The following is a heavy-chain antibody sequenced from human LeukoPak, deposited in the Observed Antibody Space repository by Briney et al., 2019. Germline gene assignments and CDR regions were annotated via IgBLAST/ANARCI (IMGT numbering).Heavy chain of an antibody. CDR2: INSDNGNT. CDR1: GYTFTSYY. CDR3: ARAPYDFLTGFSLNWFDP. V-gene: IGHV1-3*04. D-gene: IGHD3-9*01. J-gene: IGHJ5*02. Sequence: GASVKVSCKASGYTFTSYYLHWVRQAPGQRLEWMGWINSDNGNTKYSQKFQGRVTITRNTSTYTAYMELRSLTSADTAIYFCARAPYDFLTGFSLNWFDPWGQGTLVTVSS.